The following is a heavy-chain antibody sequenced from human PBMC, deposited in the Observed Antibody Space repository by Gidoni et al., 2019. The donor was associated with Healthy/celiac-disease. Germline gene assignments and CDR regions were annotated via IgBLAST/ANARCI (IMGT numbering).Heavy chain of an antibody. CDR3: ARDKQWLVRRGYYYYGMDV. CDR2: INTNTGNP. V-gene: IGHV7-4-1*02. CDR1: GYTFTSYD. D-gene: IGHD6-19*01. Sequence: QVQLVQSGSELKKPGASVKVSCKASGYTFTSYDMNWVRQAPGQGLEWMGWINTNTGNPTYAQGFTGRFVFSLDTSVSTAYLQISSLKAEDTAVYYCARDKQWLVRRGYYYYGMDVWGQGTTVTVSS. J-gene: IGHJ6*02.